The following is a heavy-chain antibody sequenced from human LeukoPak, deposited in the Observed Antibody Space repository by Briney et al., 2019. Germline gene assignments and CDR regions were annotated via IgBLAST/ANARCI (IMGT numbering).Heavy chain of an antibody. V-gene: IGHV1-46*01. Sequence: ASVKVSCKASGYTFISYYIHWVRQAPGQGLEWVGIINPSGGSTNYAQRLQGRVTMTTDTSTSTAYMELRSLTSDDTAVYYCARVPSGGPFDYWGQGTLVTVSS. CDR2: INPSGGST. D-gene: IGHD2-15*01. J-gene: IGHJ4*02. CDR3: ARVPSGGPFDY. CDR1: GYTFISYY.